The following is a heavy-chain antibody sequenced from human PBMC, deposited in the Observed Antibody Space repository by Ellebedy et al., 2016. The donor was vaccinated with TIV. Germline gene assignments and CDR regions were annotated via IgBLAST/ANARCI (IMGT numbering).Heavy chain of an antibody. Sequence: SETLSLTXTVSGGSISSYYWSWIRQPAGKGLEWIGRIYTSGSTNYNPSLKSRVTISVDTSKNQFSLKLSSVTAADTAVYYCARGSIREVGSYYDILTGYSPFYYYGMDVWGQGTTVTVSS. CDR1: GGSISSYY. CDR2: IYTSGST. J-gene: IGHJ6*02. V-gene: IGHV4-4*07. D-gene: IGHD3-9*01. CDR3: ARGSIREVGSYYDILTGYSPFYYYGMDV.